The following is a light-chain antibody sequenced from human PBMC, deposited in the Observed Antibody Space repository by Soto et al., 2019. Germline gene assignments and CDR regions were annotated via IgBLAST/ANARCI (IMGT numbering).Light chain of an antibody. CDR1: QSISSW. Sequence: DIQMTQSPSTLSSSVGDIFTITCRASQSISSWLAWYQQKPGKAPKLLINKASSLESGVPSRFSGSGSGTEFTLTISSLQPDDFATYYCQHFNSYPWTFGQGTKVDIK. V-gene: IGKV1-5*03. J-gene: IGKJ1*01. CDR3: QHFNSYPWT. CDR2: KAS.